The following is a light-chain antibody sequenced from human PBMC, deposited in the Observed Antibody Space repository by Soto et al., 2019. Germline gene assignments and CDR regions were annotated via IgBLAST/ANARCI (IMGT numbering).Light chain of an antibody. Sequence: DIQMTQSPSSVSASVGDRVTITCRASQSISSHLNWYQHKPGKAPNLLIFAASTLQSGVPSRFSGSGSGTDFTLTITSLQPEDFATYYCHQTYIAPWAFGQGTKVDIK. CDR2: AAS. CDR3: HQTYIAPWA. V-gene: IGKV1-39*01. J-gene: IGKJ1*01. CDR1: QSISSH.